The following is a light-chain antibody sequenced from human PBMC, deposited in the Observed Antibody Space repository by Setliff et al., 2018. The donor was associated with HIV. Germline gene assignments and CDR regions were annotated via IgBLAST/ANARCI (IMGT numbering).Light chain of an antibody. V-gene: IGLV2-14*03. Sequence: QSVLAQPASVSGSPGQSITISCFGSSSDVGSYNFVSWYQQHPGKVPQVIIYDVSRRPSGVSSRFSGSKSGNTASLTISGLQAEDQADYYCCSYTSSLTYVFGTGTKVTVL. J-gene: IGLJ1*01. CDR3: CSYTSSLTYV. CDR2: DVS. CDR1: SSDVGSYNF.